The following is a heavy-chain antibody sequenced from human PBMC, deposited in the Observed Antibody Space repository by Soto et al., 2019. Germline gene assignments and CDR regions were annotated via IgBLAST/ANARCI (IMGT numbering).Heavy chain of an antibody. Sequence: SETLSLTCTVSGGSISSYYWSWIRQPPGKGLEWIGYIYYSGSTNYNPSLKSRLTITVDTSKNQFSLNLSSVTAADTAVYFCARTGYSSGFFWFDPWGQGALVTVSS. CDR1: GGSISSYY. D-gene: IGHD6-19*01. CDR2: IYYSGST. J-gene: IGHJ5*02. CDR3: ARTGYSSGFFWFDP. V-gene: IGHV4-59*08.